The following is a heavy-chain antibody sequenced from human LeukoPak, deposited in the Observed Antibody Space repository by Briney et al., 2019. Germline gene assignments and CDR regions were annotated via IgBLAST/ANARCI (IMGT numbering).Heavy chain of an antibody. J-gene: IGHJ1*01. CDR2: ISGSGVTT. CDR1: GFTFSSYA. V-gene: IGHV3-23*01. D-gene: IGHD1-26*01. Sequence: GGSLRLSYVASGFTFSSYAMGWVRQAPGKGLEWVSAISGSGVTTHYAGSVKGRFSISRDNSKNTLYLQMDSLRAEDTALYYCAKRVVVGATSPYSDFQDWGQGTLVTVSS. CDR3: AKRVVVGATSPYSDFQD.